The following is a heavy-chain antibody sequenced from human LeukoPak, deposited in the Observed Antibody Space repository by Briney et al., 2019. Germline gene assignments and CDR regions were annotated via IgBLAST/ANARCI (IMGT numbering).Heavy chain of an antibody. CDR2: VSGSGGST. J-gene: IGHJ6*03. CDR3: AWGQLWSLGDYYMDV. V-gene: IGHV3-23*01. D-gene: IGHD5-18*01. CDR1: GFTFSSYA. Sequence: GGSLRLSCAASGFTFSSYAMSWVREGPGKGLEWVSGVSGSGGSTYYADSVKGRFTISRDNSKNTLYLQMDSLRAEDTAVYYCAWGQLWSLGDYYMDVWGKGTTVTVSS.